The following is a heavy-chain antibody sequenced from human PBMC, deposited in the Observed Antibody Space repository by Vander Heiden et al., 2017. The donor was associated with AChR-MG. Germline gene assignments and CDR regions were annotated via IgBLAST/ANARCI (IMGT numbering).Heavy chain of an antibody. CDR2: INAGNGDT. CDR1: GYTFTSYT. D-gene: IGHD6-19*01. CDR3: ARGYSSGRFDFQL. J-gene: IGHJ1*01. V-gene: IGHV1-3*01. Sequence: QVQLVQSGPEATKPGASVKVSCKASGYTFTSYTIHWWRQVPGQRLEWMGRINAGNGDTKYLQKFQGRVTITRDTSANTAYMELSRLRTDDTAVFYCARGYSSGRFDFQLWGQGTLVTVSS.